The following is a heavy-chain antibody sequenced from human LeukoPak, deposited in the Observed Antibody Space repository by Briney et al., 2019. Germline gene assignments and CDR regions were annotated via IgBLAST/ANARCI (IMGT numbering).Heavy chain of an antibody. D-gene: IGHD5-18*01. J-gene: IGHJ3*01. CDR2: INRDGSER. Sequence: QPGGSLSLFCEASGFRFSDPWMRWVRQVRGKGLEWVGNINRDGSERYYVDCVWGRFTISRDNAQNTLYILMTSLAVDDKALYYCAGATYDHDGYGAFDLWGQGTKVTVSS. V-gene: IGHV3-7*01. CDR1: GFRFSDPW. CDR3: AGATYDHDGYGAFDL.